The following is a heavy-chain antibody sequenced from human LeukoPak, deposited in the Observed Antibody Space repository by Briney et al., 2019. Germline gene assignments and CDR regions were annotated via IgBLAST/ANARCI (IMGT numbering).Heavy chain of an antibody. V-gene: IGHV1-2*02. CDR1: GYTFTGYY. CDR3: ARVRIAARPAFDI. CDR2: INPNSGGT. Sequence: ASVKVSCKASGYTFTGYYMHWVRQAPGQGLEWTGWINPNSGGTNYAQKFQGRVTMTRDTSISTAYMELSRLRSDDTAVYYCARVRIAARPAFDIWGQGTMVTVSS. J-gene: IGHJ3*02. D-gene: IGHD6-6*01.